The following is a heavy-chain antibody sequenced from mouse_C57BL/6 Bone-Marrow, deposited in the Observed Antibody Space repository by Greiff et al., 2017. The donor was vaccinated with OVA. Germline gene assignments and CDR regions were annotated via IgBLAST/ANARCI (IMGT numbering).Heavy chain of an antibody. Sequence: VKLQQSGAELARPGASVKLSCKASGYTFTSYGISWVKQRTGQGLEWIGEIYPRSGNTYYNEKFKGKATLTADKSSSTAYMELRSLTSEDSAVYFCARSPSYVRYLDVWGTGTTVTVSS. CDR2: IYPRSGNT. J-gene: IGHJ1*03. CDR1: GYTFTSYG. D-gene: IGHD2-12*01. CDR3: ARSPSYVRYLDV. V-gene: IGHV1-81*01.